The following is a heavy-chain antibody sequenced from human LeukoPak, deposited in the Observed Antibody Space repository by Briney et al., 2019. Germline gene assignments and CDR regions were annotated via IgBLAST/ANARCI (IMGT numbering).Heavy chain of an antibody. V-gene: IGHV4-59*08. CDR2: IYFSGST. CDR3: ARWEYYYYGMDV. Sequence: PSETLSLTCTVSGGSISSYYWSWIRPPPGRGLAGVGLIYFSGSTNYNPSLKSRVTISVDTSKNQYSLKLSSVTAADTAVYYCARWEYYYYGMDVWGQGTTVTVSS. D-gene: IGHD1-26*01. J-gene: IGHJ6*02. CDR1: GGSISSYY.